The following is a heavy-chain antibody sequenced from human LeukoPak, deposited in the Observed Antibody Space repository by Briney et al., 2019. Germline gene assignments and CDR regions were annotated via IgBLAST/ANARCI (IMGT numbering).Heavy chain of an antibody. CDR3: ARDGAYSSSWVWFDP. Sequence: PGGSLRLPCAASGFTFSSYEMNWVRQAPGKGLEWVSYISSSGSTIYYADSVKGRFTISRDNAKNSLYLQMNSLRAEDTAVYYCARDGAYSSSWVWFDPWGQGTLVTVSS. D-gene: IGHD6-13*01. CDR2: ISSSGSTI. CDR1: GFTFSSYE. J-gene: IGHJ5*02. V-gene: IGHV3-48*03.